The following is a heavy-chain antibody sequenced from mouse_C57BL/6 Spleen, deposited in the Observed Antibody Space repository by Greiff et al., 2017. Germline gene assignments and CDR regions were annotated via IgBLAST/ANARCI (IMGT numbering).Heavy chain of an antibody. CDR2: ISSGGGYI. CDR1: GFTFSSYA. D-gene: IGHD2-5*01. Sequence: EVKVEESGEGLVKPGGSLKLSCAASGFTFSSYAMSWVRQTPEKRLEWVAYISSGGGYIYYADTVKGRFNISRDDARNTLYLQMSSLRSEDTAMYYCTRDGYYSNYLFAYWGQGTLVTVSA. J-gene: IGHJ3*01. CDR3: TRDGYYSNYLFAY. V-gene: IGHV5-9-1*02.